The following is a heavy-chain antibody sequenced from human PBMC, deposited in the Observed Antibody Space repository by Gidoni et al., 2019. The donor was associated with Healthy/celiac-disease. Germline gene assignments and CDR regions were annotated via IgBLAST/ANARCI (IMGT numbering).Heavy chain of an antibody. D-gene: IGHD3-10*01. Sequence: QVQLVQSGAEVNKPGASVKVSCKASGYTFTSYEISWVRQAPGQGLEWMGWISAYNGNTHYAQKLQGRVTMTTDTSTSTAYMELRSLRSDDTAVYYCARNMWFGELSLVFDYWGQGTLVTVSS. CDR3: ARNMWFGELSLVFDY. J-gene: IGHJ4*02. CDR1: GYTFTSYE. V-gene: IGHV1-18*01. CDR2: ISAYNGNT.